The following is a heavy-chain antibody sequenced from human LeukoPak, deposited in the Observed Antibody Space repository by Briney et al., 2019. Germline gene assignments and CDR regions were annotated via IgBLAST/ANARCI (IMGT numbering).Heavy chain of an antibody. D-gene: IGHD6-13*01. Sequence: ASVKVPCKASGYTFTGYYMHWVRQAPGQGLEWMGIINPSGGSTSYAQKFQGRVTMTRDMSASTVYMELSSLRSEDTAVYYCARDFINGGSSEGFDYWGQGTLVTVSS. CDR2: INPSGGST. J-gene: IGHJ4*02. V-gene: IGHV1-46*01. CDR1: GYTFTGYY. CDR3: ARDFINGGSSEGFDY.